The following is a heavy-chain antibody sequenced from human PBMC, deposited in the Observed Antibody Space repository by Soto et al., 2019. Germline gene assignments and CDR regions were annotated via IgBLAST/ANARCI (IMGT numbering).Heavy chain of an antibody. CDR3: AKFLKDSTIFGVVILRHYYYYYGMDV. CDR2: IWYDGSNK. Sequence: PGGSLRLSCAASGFTFSSYGMHWVRQAPGKGLEWVAVIWYDGSNKYYADSVKGRFTISRDNSKNTLYLQMNSLRAEDTAVYYCAKFLKDSTIFGVVILRHYYYYYGMDVWGQGTTVTVSS. CDR1: GFTFSSYG. J-gene: IGHJ6*02. D-gene: IGHD3-3*01. V-gene: IGHV3-33*06.